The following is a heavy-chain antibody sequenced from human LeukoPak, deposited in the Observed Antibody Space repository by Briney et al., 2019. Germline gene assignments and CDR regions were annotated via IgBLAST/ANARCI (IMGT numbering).Heavy chain of an antibody. J-gene: IGHJ4*02. CDR3: ARGGSGWPYYFDY. CDR1: GGSISSYY. D-gene: IGHD6-19*01. CDR2: IYYSGST. Sequence: PSETLSLTCTVSGGSISSYYWSWIRQPPGKGLEWIGYIYYSGSTNYNPSLRSRVTISVDTSKNQFSLKLSSVTAADTAVYYCARGGSGWPYYFDYWGQETLVTVSS. V-gene: IGHV4-59*01.